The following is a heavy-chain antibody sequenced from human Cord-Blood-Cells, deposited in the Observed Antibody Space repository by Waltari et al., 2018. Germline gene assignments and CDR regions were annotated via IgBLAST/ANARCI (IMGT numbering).Heavy chain of an antibody. CDR2: INPNSGGT. J-gene: IGHJ2*01. Sequence: QVQLVQAGAEVKKPGASVKVSCTASGYTFTGYYMLWVRQAPGQGLEWMGWINPNSGGTNYAQKFQGWVTMTRDTSISTAYMELSRLRSDDTAVYYGARGAAGESYWYFDLWGRGTLVTVSS. D-gene: IGHD7-27*01. CDR3: ARGAAGESYWYFDL. V-gene: IGHV1-2*04. CDR1: GYTFTGYY.